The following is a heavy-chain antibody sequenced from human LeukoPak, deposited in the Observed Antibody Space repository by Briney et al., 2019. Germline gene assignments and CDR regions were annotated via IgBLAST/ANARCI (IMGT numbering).Heavy chain of an antibody. J-gene: IGHJ4*02. CDR3: ARGPRIVVVTAAYSYFDY. V-gene: IGHV1-69*05. CDR1: GGTFSSYA. CDR2: IIPIFGTA. Sequence: GSSVKVSCKASGGTFSSYAISWVRQAPGQGLEWMGGIIPIFGTANYAQKFQGRVTITTDEFTSTAYMELSSLRSEDTAVYYCARGPRIVVVTAAYSYFDYWGKGPLVTVS. D-gene: IGHD2-21*02.